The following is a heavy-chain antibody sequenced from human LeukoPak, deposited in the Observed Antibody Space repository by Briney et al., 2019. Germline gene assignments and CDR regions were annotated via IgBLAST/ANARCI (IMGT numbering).Heavy chain of an antibody. CDR3: ARGDECSGGSCYPDAFDI. J-gene: IGHJ3*02. Sequence: GGSLRLSCAASGFSFGNYWIHWVRQAPGKGLEWVSGISGRGDSTYYADSVKGRFTISRDNSKNTLYLEMNSLRVEDTAVYYCARGDECSGGSCYPDAFDIWGQGTMVTVSS. D-gene: IGHD2-15*01. CDR1: GFSFGNYW. V-gene: IGHV3-23*01. CDR2: ISGRGDST.